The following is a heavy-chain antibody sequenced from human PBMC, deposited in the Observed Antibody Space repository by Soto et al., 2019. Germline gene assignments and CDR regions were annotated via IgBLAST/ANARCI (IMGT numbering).Heavy chain of an antibody. Sequence: PSETLSLTCTVSGGSISNNSYYWAWIRQPPGKGLEWIGSIYFSGSTYYTPSLKSRLTISIHMSYNQFSLKLSSVTAADTAVYYCARHPHFAGGNRSGWTAFVNWGPETLFTVSS. CDR2: IYFSGST. CDR1: GGSISNNSYY. J-gene: IGHJ4*02. V-gene: IGHV4-39*01. D-gene: IGHD6-19*01. CDR3: ARHPHFAGGNRSGWTAFVN.